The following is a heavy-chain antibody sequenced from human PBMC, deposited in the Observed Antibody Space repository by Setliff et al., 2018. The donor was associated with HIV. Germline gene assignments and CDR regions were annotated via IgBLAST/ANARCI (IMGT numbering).Heavy chain of an antibody. J-gene: IGHJ1*01. CDR3: ARDGIAAAGTKYFQH. Sequence: SVKVSCKASGGTFSSYAISWVRQAPGQGLEWMGGIIPILGIANYAQKLQGRVTMTTDTSTSTAYMELRSLRSDDTAVYYCARDGIAAAGTKYFQHWGQGTLVTVSS. CDR1: GGTFSSYA. CDR2: IIPILGIA. D-gene: IGHD6-13*01. V-gene: IGHV1-69*10.